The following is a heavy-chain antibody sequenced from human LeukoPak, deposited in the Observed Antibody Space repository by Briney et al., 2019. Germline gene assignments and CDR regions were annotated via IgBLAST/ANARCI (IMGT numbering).Heavy chain of an antibody. J-gene: IGHJ4*02. CDR1: GFTFSRYA. V-gene: IGHV3-30-3*01. CDR2: TSSDGSNK. Sequence: PGGSLRLSCAASGFTFSRYAMHWVRQAPGRGLEWVAVTSSDGSNKDYADSVKGRFTISRDNSKNTLYLQMNSLRAEDTAVYYCARDPLDSSGYYYGGFFDYWGQGTLVTVSS. CDR3: ARDPLDSSGYYYGGFFDY. D-gene: IGHD3-22*01.